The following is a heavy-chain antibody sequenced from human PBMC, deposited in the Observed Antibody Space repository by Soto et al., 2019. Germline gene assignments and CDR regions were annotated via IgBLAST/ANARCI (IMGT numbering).Heavy chain of an antibody. CDR3: ARGWGELPAARSGKYFYY. CDR1: GFTFSSYS. CDR2: ISSISSYI. Sequence: EVQLVESGGGLVKPGGSLRLSCAASGFTFSSYSMNWVRQAPGKGLEWVSSISSISSYIYYADSVKGRFTISRDNAKNSLYLQMNSLRAEDTAVYYCARGWGELPAARSGKYFYYWGQGTLVTVSS. V-gene: IGHV3-21*01. D-gene: IGHD1-26*01. J-gene: IGHJ4*02.